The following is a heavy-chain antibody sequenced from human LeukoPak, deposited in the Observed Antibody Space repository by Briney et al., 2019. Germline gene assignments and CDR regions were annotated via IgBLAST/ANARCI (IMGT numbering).Heavy chain of an antibody. J-gene: IGHJ2*01. CDR3: AKDGYGSGTVAYWYFDL. V-gene: IGHV3-23*01. Sequence: GGSLRLSCAASGFTFSSYAMSWVRQAPGKGLEWVSAISGSGDSTYYADSVKGRFTISRDNSKNTLYLQMNGLRAEDTAVYSCAKDGYGSGTVAYWYFDLWGRGILVSVSS. CDR2: ISGSGDST. D-gene: IGHD3-10*01. CDR1: GFTFSSYA.